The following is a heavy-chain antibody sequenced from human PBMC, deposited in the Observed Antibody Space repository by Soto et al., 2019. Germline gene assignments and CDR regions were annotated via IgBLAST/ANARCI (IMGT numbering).Heavy chain of an antibody. D-gene: IGHD3-22*01. Sequence: PGGSLRLSCAASGFTFSSYAMHWVRQAPGKGLEWVALISYDGSDKDYADSVKGRFTISRDNSRNTLFLQMNSLRAEDTAVYYCARDYYKYYGSSGYYRSPSYWGRGTLVTVSS. CDR3: ARDYYKYYGSSGYYRSPSY. V-gene: IGHV3-30*01. J-gene: IGHJ4*02. CDR1: GFTFSSYA. CDR2: ISYDGSDK.